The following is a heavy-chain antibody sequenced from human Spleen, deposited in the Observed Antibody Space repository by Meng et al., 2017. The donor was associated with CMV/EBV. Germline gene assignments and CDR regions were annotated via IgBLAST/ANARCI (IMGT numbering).Heavy chain of an antibody. J-gene: IGHJ5*02. CDR1: GFRFDDYA. CDR3: AREGTLGWFDP. D-gene: IGHD3-10*01. V-gene: IGHV3-20*04. Sequence: SCAASGFRFDDYAMAWVRQAPGKGLECVSSINWNGGSTNYADSVKGRFTISRDNAKNFLHLQMNSLRAEDTALYYCAREGTLGWFDPWGQGTLVTVSS. CDR2: INWNGGST.